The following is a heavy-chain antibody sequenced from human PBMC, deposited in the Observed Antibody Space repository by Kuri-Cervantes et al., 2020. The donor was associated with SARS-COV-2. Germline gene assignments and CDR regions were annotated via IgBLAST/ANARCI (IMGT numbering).Heavy chain of an antibody. CDR3: AKDGGKAVFDY. CDR1: GFIFSSYT. CDR2: ISSSGTFI. D-gene: IGHD4-23*01. J-gene: IGHJ4*02. V-gene: IGHV3-21*04. Sequence: GESLKISCAVSGFIFSSYTLNWVRQAPGKGLEWVSSISSSGTFIYYADSMKGRFTISRDNAKNTLYLQMNSLRAEDTAVYYCAKDGGKAVFDYWGQGTLVTVSS.